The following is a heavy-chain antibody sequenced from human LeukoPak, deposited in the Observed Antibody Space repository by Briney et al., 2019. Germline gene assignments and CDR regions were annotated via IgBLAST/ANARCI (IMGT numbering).Heavy chain of an antibody. CDR2: INPSGGST. CDR3: ARRYSNGWLLDY. V-gene: IGHV1-46*01. Sequence: ASVKVSCKASGYTFTSYYMHWVRQAPGQGLEWMGIINPSGGSTSYAQKFQGRVTMTRDTSTSTVHMELSSLRSEDTAVYYCARRYSNGWLLDYWGQGTLVTVSS. J-gene: IGHJ4*02. CDR1: GYTFTSYY. D-gene: IGHD6-19*01.